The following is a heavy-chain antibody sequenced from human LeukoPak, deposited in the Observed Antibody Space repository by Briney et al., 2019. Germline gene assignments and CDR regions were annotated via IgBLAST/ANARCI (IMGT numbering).Heavy chain of an antibody. CDR1: GFIFSNYW. V-gene: IGHV3-15*01. CDR3: TTRGSI. Sequence: GGSLRLSCAASGFIFSNYWMSWVRQAPGKGLDWVGRVKANSDGGIIDYATPVKGRFTISRDDSKNTLYLQMNDLKTEDTGIYYCTTRGSIRGQGTLVTVSS. J-gene: IGHJ4*02. D-gene: IGHD6-13*01. CDR2: VKANSDGGII.